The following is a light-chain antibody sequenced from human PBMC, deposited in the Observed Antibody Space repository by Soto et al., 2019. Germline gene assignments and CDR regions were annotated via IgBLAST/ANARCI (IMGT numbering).Light chain of an antibody. Sequence: DIQMTQSPSSLSASVGDRVTITCRASQTISSYLNWYQQKPGKTPKLLIYDTFSLQSGVPSRFSGSGSGTDFTLTISSLQPEDFATYYCQQSYSAPRTFGQGTKVEIK. V-gene: IGKV1-39*01. CDR2: DTF. J-gene: IGKJ1*01. CDR1: QTISSY. CDR3: QQSYSAPRT.